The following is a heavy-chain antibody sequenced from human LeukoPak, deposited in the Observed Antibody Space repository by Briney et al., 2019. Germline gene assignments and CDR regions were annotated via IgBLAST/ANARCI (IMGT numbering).Heavy chain of an antibody. CDR3: ARVSSGWFHD. Sequence: GGSLRLSCAASGFTFSSYWMSWVRQAPGKGLEWVANIKQDGSEKQYVDSLKGRVTISRDNAKNSLYLEMNSLRAEDTAEYYCARVSSGWFHDWGQGTLVTVSS. J-gene: IGHJ4*02. D-gene: IGHD6-19*01. CDR1: GFTFSSYW. CDR2: IKQDGSEK. V-gene: IGHV3-7*01.